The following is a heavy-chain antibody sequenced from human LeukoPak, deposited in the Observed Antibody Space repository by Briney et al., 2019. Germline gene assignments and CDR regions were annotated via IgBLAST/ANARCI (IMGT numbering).Heavy chain of an antibody. CDR1: GFALSRYN. Sequence: PGGSLRLSCAASGFALSRYNMNWVRQAPGKGLEWVSYISSSSSTIYYADSVKGRFTISRGNAKNSLYLQMNSLKAEDTAVYYCARTLWFLDYWGQGTLVTVSS. V-gene: IGHV3-48*01. D-gene: IGHD3-10*01. CDR3: ARTLWFLDY. CDR2: ISSSSSTI. J-gene: IGHJ4*02.